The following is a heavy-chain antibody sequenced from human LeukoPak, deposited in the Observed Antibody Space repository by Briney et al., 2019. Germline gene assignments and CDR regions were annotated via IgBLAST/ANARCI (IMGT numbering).Heavy chain of an antibody. Sequence: GGSLRLSCAASGFSFSATWIHWVRQSPGKGLGWVARITSDGFSTTYAESVKGRFTISRDNAKNSLYLQMNSLRAEDTAVYYCARLYYASMDVWGKGTTVTVSA. D-gene: IGHD3-16*01. V-gene: IGHV3-74*03. CDR3: ARLYYASMDV. CDR1: GFSFSATW. CDR2: ITSDGFST. J-gene: IGHJ6*04.